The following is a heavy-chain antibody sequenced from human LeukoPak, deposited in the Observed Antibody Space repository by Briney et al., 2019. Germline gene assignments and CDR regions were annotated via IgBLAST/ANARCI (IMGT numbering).Heavy chain of an antibody. D-gene: IGHD3-16*01. CDR2: MNPNGGNT. J-gene: IGHJ4*02. CDR3: AKRSTAIGGHFDY. CDR1: GYTFTSYD. V-gene: IGHV1-8*01. Sequence: GASVKVSCKASGYTFTSYDINWVRQATGQGLEWMGWMNPNGGNTGYAQKFQGRVTMTRNTSISTAYMELSSLRSEDTAVYYCAKRSTAIGGHFDYWGQGSLVTVSS.